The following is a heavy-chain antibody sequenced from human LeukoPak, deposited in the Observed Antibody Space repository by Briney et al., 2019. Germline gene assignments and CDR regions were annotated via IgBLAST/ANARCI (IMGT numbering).Heavy chain of an antibody. D-gene: IGHD3-10*01. CDR3: ARDSPYYYGSH. CDR2: IKQDGSEK. J-gene: IGHJ4*02. CDR1: GFTFSSYW. V-gene: IGHV3-7*01. Sequence: PGGSLRLSCAASGFTFSSYWMTWVPPAPAKGLEWVANIKQDGSEKYYVDSVKGRFTISRDNAKNSLYLQMNSLRAEDTAVYYCARDSPYYYGSHWGQGTLVTVSS.